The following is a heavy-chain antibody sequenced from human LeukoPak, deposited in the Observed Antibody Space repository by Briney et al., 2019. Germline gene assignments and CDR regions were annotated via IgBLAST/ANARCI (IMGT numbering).Heavy chain of an antibody. D-gene: IGHD6-19*01. CDR2: IYTSGST. J-gene: IGHJ4*02. V-gene: IGHV4-61*02. CDR1: GGSISSGSYY. CDR3: ARVGGGAVAGTLDY. Sequence: PSETLSLTCTVSGGSISSGSYYWSWIRQPAGKGLEWIGRIYTSGSTNYNPSLKSRVTISVDTSKNQFSLKLSSVTAADTAVYYCARVGGGAVAGTLDYWGQGTLVTVSS.